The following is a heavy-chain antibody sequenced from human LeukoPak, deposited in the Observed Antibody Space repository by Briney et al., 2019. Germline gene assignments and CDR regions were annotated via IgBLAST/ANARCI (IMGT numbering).Heavy chain of an antibody. J-gene: IGHJ3*01. D-gene: IGHD1-26*01. CDR3: ARDWLVGVPFDAFHL. CDR2: IKEDGSEE. Sequence: GGSLRLSCAAYGFTFNTYWMSWLRQAPGKGLEWVANIKEDGSEEYYVDSVKGRFTISRDNAKNSLYLQMDSLSAEDTALYFCARDWLVGVPFDAFHLWGQGTMVTVSS. V-gene: IGHV3-7*01. CDR1: GFTFNTYW.